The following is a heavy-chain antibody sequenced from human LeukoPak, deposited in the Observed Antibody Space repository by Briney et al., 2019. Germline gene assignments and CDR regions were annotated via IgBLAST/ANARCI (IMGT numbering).Heavy chain of an antibody. CDR2: ISAYNGNT. CDR1: GYTFTSYG. V-gene: IGHV1-18*01. CDR3: ARDMGATTSSFSDY. Sequence: ASVKVSCKASGYTFTSYGISWVRQAPGQGLEWMGWISAYNGNTNYAQKLQGRVTMTTDTSTSTAYMELRSLRSDDTAVYYCARDMGATTSSFSDYWGQGTLVTVSS. J-gene: IGHJ4*02. D-gene: IGHD1-26*01.